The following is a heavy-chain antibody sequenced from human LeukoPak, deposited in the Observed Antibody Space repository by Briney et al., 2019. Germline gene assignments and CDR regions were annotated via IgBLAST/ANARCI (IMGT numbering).Heavy chain of an antibody. CDR3: AKAPLDAFDI. V-gene: IGHV3-74*01. CDR2: IKSDGSDT. CDR1: GFTLSSYW. J-gene: IGHJ3*02. Sequence: GGSLRLSCAASGFTLSSYWMHWVRQVPGKGLVWVSRIKSDGSDTRYADSVKGRFTISRDNSKNTLYLQMNSLRAEDTAVYYCAKAPLDAFDIWGQGTMVTVSS.